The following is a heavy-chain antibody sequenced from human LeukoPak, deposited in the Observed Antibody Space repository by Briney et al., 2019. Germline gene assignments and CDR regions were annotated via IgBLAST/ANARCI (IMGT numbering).Heavy chain of an antibody. D-gene: IGHD2-8*01. Sequence: GRSLRLSCTASGFTFGDYAMSWVRQAPGKGLEWVGFIRSKAYGGTTEYAASVKGRFTISRDDSKSIAYLQMNSLKTEDTAVYYRTRDYEGYIVLRFDPWGQGTLVTVSS. CDR2: IRSKAYGGTT. J-gene: IGHJ5*02. CDR3: TRDYEGYIVLRFDP. V-gene: IGHV3-49*04. CDR1: GFTFGDYA.